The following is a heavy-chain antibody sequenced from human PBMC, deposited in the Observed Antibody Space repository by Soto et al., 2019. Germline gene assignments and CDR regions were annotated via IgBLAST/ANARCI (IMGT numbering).Heavy chain of an antibody. CDR1: GDSVSSNTAT. D-gene: IGHD5-12*01. Sequence: LSLTCAISGDSVSSNTATWNWIRQSPSRGLEWLGRTYFRSKWYNDYAVSVKSRIIINPDTSNNQFSLQLNSVTPEDTAVYFCAKGDNLGPKTGYAFDPWGQGIMVTSPQ. CDR2: TYFRSKWYN. V-gene: IGHV6-1*01. J-gene: IGHJ5*02. CDR3: AKGDNLGPKTGYAFDP.